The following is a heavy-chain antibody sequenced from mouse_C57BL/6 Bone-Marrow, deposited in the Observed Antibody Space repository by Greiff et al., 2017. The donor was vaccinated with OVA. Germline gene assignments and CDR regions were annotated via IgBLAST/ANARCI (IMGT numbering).Heavy chain of an antibody. CDR2: IYPGGGYT. Sequence: VMLVESGAELVRPGTSVKMSCKASGYTFTNYWIGWAKQRPGHGLEWIGDIYPGGGYTNYNEKFKGKATLTADKSSSTAYMQFSSLTSEDSAIYYCARNYYAMDYWGQGTSVTVSS. CDR3: ARNYYAMDY. V-gene: IGHV1-63*01. J-gene: IGHJ4*01. CDR1: GYTFTNYW.